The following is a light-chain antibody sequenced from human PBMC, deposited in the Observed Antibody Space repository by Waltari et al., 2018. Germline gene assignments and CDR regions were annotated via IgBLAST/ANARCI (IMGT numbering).Light chain of an antibody. CDR1: QTVTSSY. CDR2: GAS. V-gene: IGKV3-20*01. Sequence: EIVLTQSPDTLSLSPGERATLYCRASQTVTSSYLAWYQRKPGQAPRLLIYGASSRATGIPYRFNGSGAWTDFTLTVNRMGAEDFAVYYCQQYGASPMYIFGQGTKLEIK. CDR3: QQYGASPMYI. J-gene: IGKJ2*01.